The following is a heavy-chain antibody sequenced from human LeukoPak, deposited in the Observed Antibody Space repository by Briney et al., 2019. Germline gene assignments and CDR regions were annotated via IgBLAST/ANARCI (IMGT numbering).Heavy chain of an antibody. CDR3: VRGAGDLGY. J-gene: IGHJ4*02. D-gene: IGHD2-21*02. CDR1: GLTFSDYY. Sequence: GGSLRLSCAASGLTFSDYYMNWIRQAPGKGLEWVSYITSSSSYTNYADSVEGRFTISRDNAKNSLYLQMNSLRAEDTAVYYCVRGAGDLGYWGQGTLVTVSS. V-gene: IGHV3-11*06. CDR2: ITSSSSYT.